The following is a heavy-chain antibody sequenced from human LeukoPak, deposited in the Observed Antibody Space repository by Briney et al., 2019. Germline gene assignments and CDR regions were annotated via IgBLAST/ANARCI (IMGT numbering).Heavy chain of an antibody. Sequence: GGSLRLSCAASAFTFSSYSMNWVRQAPGKGLEWVSYISSSSSTIYYADSVKGRFTVSRDNAKNSLFLQMNSLRDEDTAVYYCARDIPYLRGCPDYWGQGTLVTVPS. CDR1: AFTFSSYS. CDR2: ISSSSSTI. J-gene: IGHJ4*02. D-gene: IGHD3-10*01. CDR3: ARDIPYLRGCPDY. V-gene: IGHV3-48*02.